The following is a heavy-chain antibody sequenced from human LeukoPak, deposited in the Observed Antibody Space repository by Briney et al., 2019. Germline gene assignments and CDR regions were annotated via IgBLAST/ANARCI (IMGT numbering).Heavy chain of an antibody. CDR2: IDGGGGGT. CDR1: GFTFSNDV. J-gene: IGHJ4*02. CDR3: ARRIGGTKDY. D-gene: IGHD3-3*01. V-gene: IGHV3-23*01. Sequence: PGGSLRLSCAASGFTFSNDVMSWVRQAPGKGPEWVSSIDGGGGGTDYADSVRGRFTISRDNFKNTSYLQMNSLRADDTAVYYCARRIGGTKDYWGQGAQVTVSS.